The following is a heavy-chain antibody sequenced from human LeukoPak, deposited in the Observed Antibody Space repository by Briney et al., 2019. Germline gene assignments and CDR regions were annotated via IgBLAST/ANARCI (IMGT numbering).Heavy chain of an antibody. V-gene: IGHV4-39*01. Sequence: SETLSLTCTVSGGSISGTTYYWGWIRQPPGKGLEWIGSIYYSGSTYYNPSLKSRATISVDTSKNQFSLNLSSVSVADTATFYCARHAYNWNDGVDYWGQGTLVTVSS. CDR2: IYYSGST. CDR3: ARHAYNWNDGVDY. J-gene: IGHJ4*02. CDR1: GGSISGTTYY. D-gene: IGHD1-20*01.